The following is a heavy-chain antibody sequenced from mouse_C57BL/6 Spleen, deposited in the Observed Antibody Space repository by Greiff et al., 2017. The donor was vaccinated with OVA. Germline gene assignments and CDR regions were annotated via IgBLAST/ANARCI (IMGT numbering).Heavy chain of an antibody. CDR1: GYAFSSSW. J-gene: IGHJ2*01. D-gene: IGHD3-1*01. Sequence: VQLQQSGPELVKPGASVKISCKASGYAFSSSWMNWVKQRPGKGLEWIGRIYPGDGDTNYNGKFKGKATLTADKSSSTAYMQLSSLTSEDSAVYFCARFGTPFDYWGQGTTLTVSS. CDR3: ARFGTPFDY. V-gene: IGHV1-82*01. CDR2: IYPGDGDT.